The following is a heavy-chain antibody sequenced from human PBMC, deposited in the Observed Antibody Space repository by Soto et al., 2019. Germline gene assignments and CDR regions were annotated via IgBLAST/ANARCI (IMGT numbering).Heavy chain of an antibody. CDR1: GYTFTSYD. CDR2: INAGNGNT. J-gene: IGHJ4*02. CDR3: AREAVSGRTGFDY. V-gene: IGHV1-3*01. Sequence: ASVKVSCKASGYTFTSYDMHWVRQAPGQRLEWMGWINAGNGNTKYSQKFQGRVTITRDTSASKAYMELRSLRSDDTAVYYCAREAVSGRTGFDYWGQGTLVTVSS. D-gene: IGHD6-19*01.